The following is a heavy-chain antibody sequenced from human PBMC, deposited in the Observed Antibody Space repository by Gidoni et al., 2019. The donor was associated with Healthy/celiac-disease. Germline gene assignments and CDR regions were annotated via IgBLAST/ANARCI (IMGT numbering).Heavy chain of an antibody. Sequence: QVQLVQSGAEVKKPGASVTVSCQPSGYTLPRYGISWVRQAPGQGLEWMGWISAYNGNTNYAQKLQGRVTMTTDTSTSTAYMELRSLRSDDTAVYYCARGSPIVVVPAYYFDYWGQGTLVTVSS. CDR2: ISAYNGNT. V-gene: IGHV1-18*01. CDR3: ARGSPIVVVPAYYFDY. D-gene: IGHD2-2*01. CDR1: GYTLPRYG. J-gene: IGHJ4*02.